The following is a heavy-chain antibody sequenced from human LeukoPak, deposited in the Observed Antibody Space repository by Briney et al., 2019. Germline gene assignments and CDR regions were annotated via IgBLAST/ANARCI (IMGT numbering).Heavy chain of an antibody. CDR1: GGSISSGSYY. Sequence: SQTLSLTCTVSGGSISSGSYYWSWIRQPAGKGLEWIGRIYTSGSTNYNPSLKSRVTMSVDTSKNQFSLKLSSVTAADTAVYYCAGPYPYSSSWRGNYWGQGTLVTVSS. V-gene: IGHV4-61*02. CDR2: IYTSGST. J-gene: IGHJ4*02. CDR3: AGPYPYSSSWRGNY. D-gene: IGHD6-13*01.